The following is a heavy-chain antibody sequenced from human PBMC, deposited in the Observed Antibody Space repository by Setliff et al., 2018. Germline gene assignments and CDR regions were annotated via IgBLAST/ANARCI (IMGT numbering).Heavy chain of an antibody. Sequence: SEPLSLPCSVSGGSISPYYWIWIRQSPGKGLEWIGYIFYSGSARYNPSLESRVTMSVDTSKNQISLKLTSVTAADTAVYYCARQDRFYDRSVFVEYFQHWGQGALVTVSS. V-gene: IGHV4-59*08. CDR2: IFYSGSA. CDR1: GGSISPYY. CDR3: ARQDRFYDRSVFVEYFQH. J-gene: IGHJ1*01. D-gene: IGHD3-22*01.